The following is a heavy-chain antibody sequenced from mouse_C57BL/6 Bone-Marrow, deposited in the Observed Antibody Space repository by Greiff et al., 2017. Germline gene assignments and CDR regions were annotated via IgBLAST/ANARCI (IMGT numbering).Heavy chain of an antibody. Sequence: EVQLVESGGGLVKPGGSLKLSCAASGFTFSSYAMAWVRPTPEKRLEWVATISDGGSYTYYPDNVKGRFTISRDNAKNNLYLQMSHLKSEDTAMYYCARDGAIAYYSTSYAMDYWGQGTAVTVSS. V-gene: IGHV5-4*01. D-gene: IGHD2-5*01. CDR1: GFTFSSYA. CDR2: ISDGGSYT. J-gene: IGHJ4*01. CDR3: ARDGAIAYYSTSYAMDY.